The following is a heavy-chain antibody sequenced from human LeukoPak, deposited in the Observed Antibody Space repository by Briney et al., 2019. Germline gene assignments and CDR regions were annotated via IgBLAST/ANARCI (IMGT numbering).Heavy chain of an antibody. J-gene: IGHJ4*02. CDR1: GGSISSYY. Sequence: SQTLSLTCTVSGGSISSYYWSWIRQPPGKGLEWIGYIYYSGSTNYNPSLKSRVTISVDTSKNQFSLKLSSVTAADTAVYYCARAPYSSSRLYYFDYWGQGTLVTVSS. CDR2: IYYSGST. V-gene: IGHV4-59*01. CDR3: ARAPYSSSRLYYFDY. D-gene: IGHD6-6*01.